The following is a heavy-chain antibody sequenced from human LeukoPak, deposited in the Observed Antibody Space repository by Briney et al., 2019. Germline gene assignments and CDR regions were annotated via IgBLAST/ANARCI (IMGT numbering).Heavy chain of an antibody. CDR1: GGSFSGYY. V-gene: IGHV4-34*01. J-gene: IGHJ4*02. D-gene: IGHD5-18*01. Sequence: SETLSLTCAVYGGSFSGYYWSWIRQPPGKGLEWIGEINHSGSTNYNPSLKSRVTISVDTSKNQFSLKLSSVTAADTAVYYCARGGDREDTAMVTLIGYWGQGTLVTVSS. CDR2: INHSGST. CDR3: ARGGDREDTAMVTLIGY.